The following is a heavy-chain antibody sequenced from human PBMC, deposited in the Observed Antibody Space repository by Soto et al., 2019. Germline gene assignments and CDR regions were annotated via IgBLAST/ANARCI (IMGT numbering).Heavy chain of an antibody. CDR2: MYSGGGT. J-gene: IGHJ4*02. D-gene: IGHD3-16*01. V-gene: IGHV3-53*01. Sequence: PGGSLRLSCAGSGLTFRNDWLSWVRQAPGKGLEWVSVMYSGGGTWYTDSVKGRFTISRDNSKNTLYLQMNSLRAEDTALYYCASAPSALYDYWGQGTLVTVSS. CDR1: GLTFRNDW. CDR3: ASAPSALYDY.